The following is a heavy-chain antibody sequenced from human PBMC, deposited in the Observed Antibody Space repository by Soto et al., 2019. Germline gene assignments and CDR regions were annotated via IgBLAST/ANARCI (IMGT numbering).Heavy chain of an antibody. CDR3: ARPQGSGWRFNALDF. CDR2: IIPMFGTA. V-gene: IGHV1-69*13. J-gene: IGHJ3*01. CDR1: GGTFVRNS. Sequence: ASVKVSCKASGGTFVRNSINWVLQAPGQGLEWMGGIIPMFGTANHAQKFRDRIVITADESTNTAYLELNSLRYEDTAIYYCARPQGSGWRFNALDFWGQGTVVTVSS. D-gene: IGHD6-19*01.